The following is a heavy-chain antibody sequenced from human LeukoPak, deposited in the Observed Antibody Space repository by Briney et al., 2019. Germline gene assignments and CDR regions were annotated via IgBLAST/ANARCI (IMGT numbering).Heavy chain of an antibody. J-gene: IGHJ4*02. CDR3: ATQTSGVPRWQFDC. Sequence: GGSLRLSCAASGFLFSDYNMNWVRQAPGMGLEWVSSIESSSYSVFYADSVKGRFTISRDNARNSLYLQMSSLRAEDTAVYYCATQTSGVPRWQFDCWGQGILVTVSS. V-gene: IGHV3-21*01. CDR2: IESSSYSV. D-gene: IGHD4-23*01. CDR1: GFLFSDYN.